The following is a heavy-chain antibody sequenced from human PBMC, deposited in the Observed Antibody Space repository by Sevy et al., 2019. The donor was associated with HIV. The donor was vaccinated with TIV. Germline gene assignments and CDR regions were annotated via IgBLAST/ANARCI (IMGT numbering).Heavy chain of an antibody. CDR3: ARDKRGILPYYFDY. CDR2: ISYDGSNK. J-gene: IGHJ4*02. CDR1: GFTFSSYA. Sequence: GGSLRLSCAASGFTFSSYAMHWVRQAPGKGLEWVAVISYDGSNKYYADSGKGRFTISRDNSKNTLYLQMNSLRAEDTAVYYCARDKRGILPYYFDYWGQGTLVTVSS. V-gene: IGHV3-30*04. D-gene: IGHD3-16*01.